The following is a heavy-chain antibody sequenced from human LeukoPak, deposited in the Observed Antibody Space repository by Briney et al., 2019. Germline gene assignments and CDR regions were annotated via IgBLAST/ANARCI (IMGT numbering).Heavy chain of an antibody. J-gene: IGHJ5*02. Sequence: PSETLSLTCTVSGGSISSSSYYWGWIRQPPGKGLEWIGSIYYSGSTYYNPSLKSRVTISVDTSKNQFSLKLSSVTAADTAVYYCARIRRWFGEQHFDPWGQGTLVTVSS. CDR2: IYYSGST. CDR3: ARIRRWFGEQHFDP. CDR1: GGSISSSSYY. D-gene: IGHD3-10*01. V-gene: IGHV4-39*07.